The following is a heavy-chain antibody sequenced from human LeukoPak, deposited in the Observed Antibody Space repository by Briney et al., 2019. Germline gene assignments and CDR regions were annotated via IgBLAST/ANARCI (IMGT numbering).Heavy chain of an antibody. V-gene: IGHV3-43*02. CDR2: ISGDGGST. D-gene: IGHD6-19*01. Sequence: GRSLRPSCAAPGFIFDNYAIHWVRQPPGKGLELVSLISGDGGSTFYADSVRGRFTISRDNTRKSLSLQMSSLRSEDTALYYCARESETSGWYDYWGQGTLVTVSS. CDR3: ARESETSGWYDY. CDR1: GFIFDNYA. J-gene: IGHJ4*02.